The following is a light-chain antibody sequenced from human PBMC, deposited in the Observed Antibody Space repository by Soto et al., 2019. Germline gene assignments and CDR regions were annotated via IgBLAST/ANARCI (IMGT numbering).Light chain of an antibody. V-gene: IGKV3-15*01. CDR1: QSVSSN. CDR2: GAS. J-gene: IGKJ1*01. CDR3: QQYNNWPPIT. Sequence: EIVMTQSPATLSVSPGGRATLSFMGIQSVSSNLAWYQQKPCQAPRLLIYGASTRATGIPARFSGSGSGTEFTLTISSLQSEDFAVYYCQQYNNWPPITFGQGTKVDI.